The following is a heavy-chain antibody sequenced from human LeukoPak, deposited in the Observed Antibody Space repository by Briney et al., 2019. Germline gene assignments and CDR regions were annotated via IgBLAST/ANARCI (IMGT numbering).Heavy chain of an antibody. J-gene: IGHJ4*02. V-gene: IGHV4-61*08. CDR1: GGPISSGGYY. CDR3: ARLKWELLIGGELDY. Sequence: SETLSLTCTVSGGPISSGGYYWSWIRQPPGKGLEWIGYIYYSGSTNYNPSLKSRVTISVDTSKNQFSLKLSSVTAADTAVYYCARLKWELLIGGELDYWGQGTLVTASS. CDR2: IYYSGST. D-gene: IGHD1-26*01.